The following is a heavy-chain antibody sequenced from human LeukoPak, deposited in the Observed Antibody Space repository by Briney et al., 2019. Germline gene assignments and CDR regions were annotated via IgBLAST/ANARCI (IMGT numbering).Heavy chain of an antibody. J-gene: IGHJ4*02. V-gene: IGHV3-21*01. CDR1: GFTFSSYS. CDR3: ARPGLYCSGGTCYPFES. D-gene: IGHD2-15*01. CDR2: ISGSSSYI. Sequence: GGSLRLSCAASGFTFSSYSMNWVRQAPGKGLEWVSFISGSSSYIYFADSVKGRFTISRDNAKKSLYLQMNSLRVDDTAVYYCARPGLYCSGGTCYPFESWSQGTLVTVSS.